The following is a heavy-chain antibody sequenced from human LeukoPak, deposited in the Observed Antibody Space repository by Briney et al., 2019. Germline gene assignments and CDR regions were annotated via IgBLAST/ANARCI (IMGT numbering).Heavy chain of an antibody. CDR3: ARGVLRRPTVTSFDY. D-gene: IGHD4-17*01. CDR2: MHYSGTT. V-gene: IGHV4-61*08. J-gene: IGHJ4*02. CDR1: GGSISGGSISGYH. Sequence: SETLSLTCSVSGGSISGGSISGYHWSWIRQPPGKGLELIAYMHYSGTTHYNPSLKSRVSISVDTSRKQISLELTSVTAADTAVYYCARGVLRRPTVTSFDYWGQGTLVTVSS.